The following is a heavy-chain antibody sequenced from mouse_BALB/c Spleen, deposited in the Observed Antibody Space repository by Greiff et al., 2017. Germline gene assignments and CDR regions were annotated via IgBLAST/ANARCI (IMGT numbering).Heavy chain of an antibody. CDR3: ARYDYEEYYYAMDY. D-gene: IGHD2-4*01. CDR2: ISYSGST. J-gene: IGHJ4*01. Sequence: EVKVVESGPSLVKPSQTLSLTCSVTGDSITSGYWNWIRKFPGNKLEYMGYISYSGSTYYNPSLKSRISITRDTSKNQYYLQLNSVTTEDTATYYGARYDYEEYYYAMDYWGQGTSVTVSS. CDR1: GDSITSGY. V-gene: IGHV3-8*02.